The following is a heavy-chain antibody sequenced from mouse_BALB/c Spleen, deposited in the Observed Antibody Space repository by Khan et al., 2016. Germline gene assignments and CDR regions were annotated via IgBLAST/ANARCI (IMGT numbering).Heavy chain of an antibody. D-gene: IGHD2-1*01. CDR1: GFNIKDTY. CDR3: ARRGNYGKFDY. V-gene: IGHV14-3*02. J-gene: IGHJ2*01. CDR2: IDPANGNT. Sequence: VRLQQSGAELVKPGASVKLSCTASGFNIKDTYMHWVKQRPEQGLEWIGRIDPANGNTKYDPKFQGKATITADTSSNTAYLQLSSLTSEDTAVYYCARRGNYGKFDYWCQGTTLTVSS.